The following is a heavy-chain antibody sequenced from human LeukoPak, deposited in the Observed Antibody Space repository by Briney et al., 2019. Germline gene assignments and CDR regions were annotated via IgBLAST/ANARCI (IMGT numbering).Heavy chain of an antibody. V-gene: IGHV1-46*01. Sequence: ASVKVSCKASGYTFTTYNMHWVRQAPGQGLECMGIIKPSDGSTTYAQNFQGRVTMTRDTATTTFYMELSSLTSDDTAVYYCARGGVGPAAGPLHFDYWGQGILVTVSS. D-gene: IGHD6-13*01. CDR2: IKPSDGST. J-gene: IGHJ4*02. CDR3: ARGGVGPAAGPLHFDY. CDR1: GYTFTTYN.